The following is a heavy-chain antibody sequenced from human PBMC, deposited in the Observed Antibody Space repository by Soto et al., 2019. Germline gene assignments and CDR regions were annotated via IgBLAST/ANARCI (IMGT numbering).Heavy chain of an antibody. J-gene: IGHJ5*02. Sequence: XSVKVSCNASGYLFTSNGIIWVRQAPGLGLEWMGWISAYNGNTKYAEKFQGRVTMTTDTSTTTAYMELRSLRSDDTAVYYCARGGVRSFSVWFDPWGQGTLVTVSS. CDR1: GYLFTSNG. D-gene: IGHD2-8*01. CDR2: ISAYNGNT. CDR3: ARGGVRSFSVWFDP. V-gene: IGHV1-18*01.